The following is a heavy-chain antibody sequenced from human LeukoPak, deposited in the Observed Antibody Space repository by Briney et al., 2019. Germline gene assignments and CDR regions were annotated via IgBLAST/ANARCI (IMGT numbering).Heavy chain of an antibody. D-gene: IGHD6-19*01. J-gene: IGHJ4*02. CDR3: ARSVRLGY. CDR1: GFTFSDYE. V-gene: IGHV3-48*03. CDR2: ISTSGSII. Sequence: SGGSLRLSCAASGFTFSDYEMNWVRQAPGKGLEWISCISTSGSIIYYADSVKGRFTISRDNAKNSLYLQMNSLRAEDTAVYYCARSVRLGYWGQGTLVTVSS.